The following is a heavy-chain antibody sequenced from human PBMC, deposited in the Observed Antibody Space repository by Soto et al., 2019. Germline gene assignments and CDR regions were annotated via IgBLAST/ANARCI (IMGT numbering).Heavy chain of an antibody. CDR2: ISGSGGST. CDR3: AKDWGYCSGGSCYSDY. V-gene: IGHV3-23*01. CDR1: GFTFSSYA. Sequence: EVQLLESGGGLVQPGGSLRLSCAASGFTFSSYAMSWVRQAPGKGLEWVSAISGSGGSTYYADSVKGRFTISRDNSKNTLYLQMNSLRAEDTAVYYCAKDWGYCSGGSCYSDYWGQGTLVTVSS. J-gene: IGHJ4*02. D-gene: IGHD2-15*01.